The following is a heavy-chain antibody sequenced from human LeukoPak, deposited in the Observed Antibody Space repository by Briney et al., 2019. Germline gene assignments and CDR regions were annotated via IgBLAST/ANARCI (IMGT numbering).Heavy chain of an antibody. CDR1: GFTFSSYA. V-gene: IGHV3-23*01. Sequence: GGSLRLSCAASGFTFSSYAMSWVRQAPGKGLEWVSAISGSGGSTYYADSVKGRFTISRDNSKNTLYLQMNSLRAEDTAVYYRAKGSAARHNYYYYYMDVWGKGTTVTVSS. D-gene: IGHD6-6*01. CDR3: AKGSAARHNYYYYYMDV. J-gene: IGHJ6*03. CDR2: ISGSGGST.